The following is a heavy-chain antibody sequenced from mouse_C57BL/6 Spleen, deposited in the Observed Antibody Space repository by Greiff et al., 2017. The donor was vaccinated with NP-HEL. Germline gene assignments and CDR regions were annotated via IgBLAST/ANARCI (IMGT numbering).Heavy chain of an antibody. CDR3: ARRRDYDYELGY. CDR2: ISSGSSTI. Sequence: EVNVVESGGGLVKPGGSLKLSCAASGFTFSDYGMHWVRQAPEKGLEWVAYISSGSSTIYYADTVKGRFTISRDNAKNTLFLQMTSLRSEDTAMYYCARRRDYDYELGYWGQGTTLTVSS. CDR1: GFTFSDYG. V-gene: IGHV5-17*01. D-gene: IGHD2-4*01. J-gene: IGHJ2*01.